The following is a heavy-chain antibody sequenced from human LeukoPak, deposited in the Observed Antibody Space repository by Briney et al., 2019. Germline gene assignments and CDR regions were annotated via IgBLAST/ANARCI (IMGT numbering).Heavy chain of an antibody. CDR1: GGSISSGDYY. CDR2: TYYSGST. J-gene: IGHJ4*02. CDR3: ARVEGIAAAAGY. Sequence: SETLSLTCTVSGGSISSGDYYWSWIRQPPGKGLEWIGYTYYSGSTYYNPSLKSRVTISVDTSKNQFSLKLSSVTAADTAVYYCARVEGIAAAAGYWGQGTLVTVSS. D-gene: IGHD6-13*01. V-gene: IGHV4-30-4*08.